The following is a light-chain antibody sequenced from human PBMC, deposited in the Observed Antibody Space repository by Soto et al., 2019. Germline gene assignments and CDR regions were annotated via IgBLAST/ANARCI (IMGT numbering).Light chain of an antibody. J-gene: IGKJ1*01. CDR1: QSVSTW. V-gene: IGKV1-5*03. Sequence: DIQMAPSPSTLSASLGDTVTHTWRASQSVSTWLAWYQQKPGKAPQVLISMASTLESGVPSRFSGSGSGTEFTLTISSLQPDDFATYYCQQYNSHSPWTFGQGTKVDIK. CDR2: MAS. CDR3: QQYNSHSPWT.